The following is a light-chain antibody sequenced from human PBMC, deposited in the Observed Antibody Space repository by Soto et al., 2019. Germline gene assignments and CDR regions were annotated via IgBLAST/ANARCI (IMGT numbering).Light chain of an antibody. Sequence: QSALTQPRSVSGSPGQSVTISCTGTSSDVGSYNLVSWYQQHPGKAPKLMIYDVSKRPSGVPDRFSGSKSGNTASLTISGLQAEDEADYHCCSYAGSKAYVFGTGTKLTVL. V-gene: IGLV2-11*01. CDR3: CSYAGSKAYV. CDR2: DVS. J-gene: IGLJ1*01. CDR1: SSDVGSYNL.